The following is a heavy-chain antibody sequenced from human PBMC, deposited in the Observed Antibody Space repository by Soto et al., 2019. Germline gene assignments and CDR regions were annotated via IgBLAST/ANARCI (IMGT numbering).Heavy chain of an antibody. Sequence: SVKVSCKASGGTFSSYAISWVRQAPGQGLEWMGGIIPIFGTANYAQKFQGRVTITADESTSTAYMELSSLRSEDTAVYSCAGNPGTLSYYYYGMDVWGQGTTVTVSS. CDR2: IIPIFGTA. CDR3: AGNPGTLSYYYYGMDV. D-gene: IGHD1-1*01. CDR1: GGTFSSYA. V-gene: IGHV1-69*13. J-gene: IGHJ6*02.